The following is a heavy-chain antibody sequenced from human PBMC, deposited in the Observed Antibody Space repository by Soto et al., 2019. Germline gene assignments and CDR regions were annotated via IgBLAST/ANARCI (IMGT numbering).Heavy chain of an antibody. J-gene: IGHJ6*03. CDR2: INAGNGNT. CDR1: GYTFTSYA. Sequence: GASVKVSCKASGYTFTSYAMHWVRQAPGQRLEWMGWINAGNGNTKYSQKFQGRVTITRDTSASTAYMELSSLRSEDTAVYYCARAQLLWFGELSYMDVWGKGTTVTVSS. CDR3: ARAQLLWFGELSYMDV. V-gene: IGHV1-3*01. D-gene: IGHD3-10*01.